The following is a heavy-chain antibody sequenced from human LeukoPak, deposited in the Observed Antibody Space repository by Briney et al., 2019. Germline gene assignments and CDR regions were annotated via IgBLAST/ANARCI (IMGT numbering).Heavy chain of an antibody. J-gene: IGHJ6*04. CDR2: IKSKTDGGTT. Sequence: GASLRLSCAASGFTFSNAWMSWVRQAPGKGLEWVGRIKSKTDGGTTDYAAPVKGRFTISRDDSKNTLYLQMNSLKTEDTAVYYCTNGGYDLNYYYYGMDVWGKGTTVTVSS. D-gene: IGHD5-12*01. CDR1: GFTFSNAW. CDR3: TNGGYDLNYYYYGMDV. V-gene: IGHV3-15*05.